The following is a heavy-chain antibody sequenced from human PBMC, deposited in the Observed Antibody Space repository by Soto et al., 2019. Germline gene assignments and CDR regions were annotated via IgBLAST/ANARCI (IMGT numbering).Heavy chain of an antibody. CDR1: GFTFSSYA. J-gene: IGHJ6*02. D-gene: IGHD6-13*01. V-gene: IGHV3-23*01. CDR3: AKLGFSNRSHSSSWFLLPYYYGMDV. Sequence: GGSLRLSCAASGFTFSSYAMSWVRQAPGKGLEWVSAISGSGGSTYYADSVKGRFTISRDNSKNTLYLQMNSLRAEDTAVYYCAKLGFSNRSHSSSWFLLPYYYGMDVWGQGTTVTVSS. CDR2: ISGSGGST.